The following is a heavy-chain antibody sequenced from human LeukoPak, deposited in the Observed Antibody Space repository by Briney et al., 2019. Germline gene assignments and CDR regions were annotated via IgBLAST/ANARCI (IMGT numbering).Heavy chain of an antibody. CDR3: ARWTGYSMGGFDY. J-gene: IGHJ4*02. CDR2: INQNGNVN. CDR1: GFTFSSYW. Sequence: GGSLRLSCAASGFTFSSYWMNWARQAPGKGLEWVASINQNGNVNYYVDSVKGRFTISRDNAKNSLYLQMNSLRAEDTAVYYCARWTGYSMGGFDYWGQGTLVTVSS. V-gene: IGHV3-7*01. D-gene: IGHD3/OR15-3a*01.